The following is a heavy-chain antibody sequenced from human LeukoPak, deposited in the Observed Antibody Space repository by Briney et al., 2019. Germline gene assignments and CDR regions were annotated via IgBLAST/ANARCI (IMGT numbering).Heavy chain of an antibody. D-gene: IGHD1/OR15-1a*01. CDR2: ISSSGVNT. CDR3: ARTAPGY. Sequence: GGSPRLSCAASGFTFSSYAMNWVRRAPGKGLQWVSTISSSGVNTYYADSVKGRFTISRDNSRNTLSLQMNSLRAEDTAVYYCARTAPGYWGQGTLVTVSS. CDR1: GFTFSSYA. J-gene: IGHJ4*02. V-gene: IGHV3-23*01.